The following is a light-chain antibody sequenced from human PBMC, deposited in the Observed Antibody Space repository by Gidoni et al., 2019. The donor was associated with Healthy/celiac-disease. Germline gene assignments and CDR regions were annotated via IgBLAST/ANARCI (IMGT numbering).Light chain of an antibody. Sequence: DIQLTQSPSFLSASLGDRVTITCRASQGISSYLAWYQQKPGKAPKLLIYAASTLQSGVPSRFSGSGSGTAFTLTISSLQPADFATYYCQQLNSYLFTFXPXTKVDIK. CDR2: AAS. V-gene: IGKV1-9*01. CDR3: QQLNSYLFT. CDR1: QGISSY. J-gene: IGKJ3*01.